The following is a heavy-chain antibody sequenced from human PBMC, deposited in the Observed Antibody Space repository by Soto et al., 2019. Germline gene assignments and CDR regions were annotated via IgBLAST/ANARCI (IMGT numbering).Heavy chain of an antibody. CDR1: GFTFSNYA. V-gene: IGHV3-64*01. CDR2: ISSNGVGT. D-gene: IGHD6-19*01. CDR3: ARREQSDYYYMDV. J-gene: IGHJ6*03. Sequence: VQLVESGGGSVQPGGSLRLSCAASGFTFSNYAMDWVRQAPGKVLEYVSGISSNGVGTYYANSVKDRFTISRDNSKNTLYLQMGSLRAEDMAVYYCARREQSDYYYMDVWGKGTSVTVSS.